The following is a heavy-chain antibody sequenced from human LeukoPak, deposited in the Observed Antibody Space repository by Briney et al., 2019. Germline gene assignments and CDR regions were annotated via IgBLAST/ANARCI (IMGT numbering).Heavy chain of an antibody. CDR1: GFTVSSNY. CDR2: IYSDGST. D-gene: IGHD5-12*01. CDR3: ARGYGGYGYYLDY. J-gene: IGHJ4*02. Sequence: GGSLRLSCAASGFTVSSNYMNWVRQAPGKGLEWVSVIYSDGSTYYADSVRGRFTISRDNSKNTLYLQMNSLRAEDTAVFYCARGYGGYGYYLDYWGQGTLVIVSS. V-gene: IGHV3-53*01.